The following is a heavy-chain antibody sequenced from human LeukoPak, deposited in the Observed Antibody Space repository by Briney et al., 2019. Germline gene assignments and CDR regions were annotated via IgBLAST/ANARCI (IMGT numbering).Heavy chain of an antibody. V-gene: IGHV3-21*01. Sequence: PGGSLRLSCAASGFTFSSYSMNWVRQAPGKGLEWVSSISSSSSYIYYADSVKGRFTISRDNAKNSLYLQMNSLRAEDTAVYYCARGPPGYCSGGSCYPNWFDPWGQGTLVTVSS. D-gene: IGHD2-15*01. CDR2: ISSSSSYI. CDR1: GFTFSSYS. J-gene: IGHJ5*02. CDR3: ARGPPGYCSGGSCYPNWFDP.